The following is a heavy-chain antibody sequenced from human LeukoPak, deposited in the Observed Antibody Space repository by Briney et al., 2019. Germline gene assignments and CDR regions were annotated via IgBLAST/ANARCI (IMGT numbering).Heavy chain of an antibody. CDR2: IGPTGSDR. Sequence: PGGSLRLSCTASGLTFSTSGFNWVRQAPGKGLEWVAAIGPTGSDRYHADSIKGRFTISRDNANNFLYLQMNSLRAEDTAVYYCETETNGRHYDYWGQGTLLTVSS. CDR1: GLTFSTSG. V-gene: IGHV3-21*06. D-gene: IGHD1-14*01. CDR3: ETETNGRHYDY. J-gene: IGHJ4*02.